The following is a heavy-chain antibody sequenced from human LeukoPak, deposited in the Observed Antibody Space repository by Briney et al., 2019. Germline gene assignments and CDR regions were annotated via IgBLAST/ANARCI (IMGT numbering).Heavy chain of an antibody. CDR2: ISSSSSYI. J-gene: IGHJ3*02. CDR1: GFTFSSYS. Sequence: PGGSLRLSCAASGFTFSSYSMNWVRQAPGKGLEWASSISSSSSYIYYADSVKGRFTISRDNAKNSLYLQMNSLRAEDTAVYYCARDKSSKPDAFDIWGQGTMVTVSS. CDR3: ARDKSSKPDAFDI. V-gene: IGHV3-21*01. D-gene: IGHD6-6*01.